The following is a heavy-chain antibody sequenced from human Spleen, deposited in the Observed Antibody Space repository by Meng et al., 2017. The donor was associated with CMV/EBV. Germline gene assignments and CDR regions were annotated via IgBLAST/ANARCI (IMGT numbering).Heavy chain of an antibody. CDR3: ARGPRDIVVIPTAIRGDYFYYGMDV. D-gene: IGHD2-2*02. J-gene: IGHJ6*02. CDR2: VIPIHRIG. CDR1: GGTFSIYA. V-gene: IGHV1-69*10. Sequence: SVKVSCKASGGTFSIYAVSWVRQAPGQGLEWMGGVIPIHRIGHYAQKFQGRVTITTDESSTTAYMELSSLTSEDTALYYCARGPRDIVVIPTAIRGDYFYYGMDVWGQGTTVTVSS.